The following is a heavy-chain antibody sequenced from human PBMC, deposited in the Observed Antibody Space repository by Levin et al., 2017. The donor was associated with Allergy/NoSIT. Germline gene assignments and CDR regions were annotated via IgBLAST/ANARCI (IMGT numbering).Heavy chain of an antibody. CDR2: IKSKTDGGTT. J-gene: IGHJ3*02. CDR3: STIMITFGGVLGGI. D-gene: IGHD3-16*01. CDR1: GFTFSNAW. V-gene: IGHV3-15*01. Sequence: GGSLRLSCAASGFTFSNAWVTWVRQAPGKGLEWVGRIKSKTDGGTTDYAAPVKGSFTISRDDSKNTLYLQMNSLKTEDPAVYYCSTIMITFGGVLGGIWGQGTMVTVSS.